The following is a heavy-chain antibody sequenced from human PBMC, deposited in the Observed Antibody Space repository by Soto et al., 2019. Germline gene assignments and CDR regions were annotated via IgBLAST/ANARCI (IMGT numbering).Heavy chain of an antibody. V-gene: IGHV1-18*01. CDR3: AREGRRRPGAEYFQH. J-gene: IGHJ1*01. CDR1: GYTFTSYG. CDR2: ISAYNGNT. Sequence: GASVKVSCKASGYTFTSYGISWVRQAPGQGLEWMGWISAYNGNTNYAQKLQGRVTMTTDTSTSTAYMELRSLRSDDTAVYYCAREGRRRPGAEYFQHWGQGTLVTVSS.